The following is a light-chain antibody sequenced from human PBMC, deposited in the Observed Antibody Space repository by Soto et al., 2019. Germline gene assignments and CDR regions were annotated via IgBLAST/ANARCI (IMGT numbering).Light chain of an antibody. CDR2: DAS. CDR1: HDITTS. J-gene: IGKJ4*01. Sequence: DIQMTQSPSSLSASVGDRVTITCQASHDITTSLNWYQQRPGKAPKLLIYDASNLESGVPSRFSGSGSGTYFTFTITSLQPEDIATYYCQQYDNLPLTFGGGTKVEIK. V-gene: IGKV1-33*01. CDR3: QQYDNLPLT.